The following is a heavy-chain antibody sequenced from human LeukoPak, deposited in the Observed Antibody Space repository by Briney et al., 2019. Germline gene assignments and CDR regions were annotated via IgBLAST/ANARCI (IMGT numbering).Heavy chain of an antibody. CDR3: ARDWYYAIDY. Sequence: GGSLRLSCAASGFSFSSAWMHWVRQAPGEGLVAVSRITSDGSTTWYADSVRGRFTISRDNAKNSLYLQMNSLRVDDTAVYYCARDWYYAIDYWGQGTLVTVSS. V-gene: IGHV3-74*01. D-gene: IGHD2-2*01. CDR1: GFSFSSAW. CDR2: ITSDGSTT. J-gene: IGHJ4*02.